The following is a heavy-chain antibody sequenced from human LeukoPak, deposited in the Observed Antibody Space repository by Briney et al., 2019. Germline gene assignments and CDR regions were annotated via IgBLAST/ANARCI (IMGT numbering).Heavy chain of an antibody. J-gene: IGHJ3*02. D-gene: IGHD3-22*01. V-gene: IGHV1-46*01. CDR3: ARGRNYYDSSGYYYEGDAFDI. Sequence: GASVKVSCKASGYIFTSYYMYWVRQAPGQGLEWMGIINPSGGSIRYAQKFQGRVTMTRDTSTSTVYMELSSLRSEDTAAYYCARGRNYYDSSGYYYEGDAFDIWGQGTMVTVSS. CDR2: INPSGGSI. CDR1: GYIFTSYY.